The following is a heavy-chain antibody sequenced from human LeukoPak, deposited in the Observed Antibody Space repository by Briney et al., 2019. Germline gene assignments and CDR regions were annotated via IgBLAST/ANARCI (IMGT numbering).Heavy chain of an antibody. V-gene: IGHV1-3*01. D-gene: IGHD3-3*01. CDR3: ARVAGDFWSGYYFFDGMDV. CDR1: GYTFTNYA. Sequence: VASVKVSCKASGYTFTNYAMHWVRQAPGQNLEWMGWINAGNGNTQYSQKFQGRVTITRDTSASTAYMELNSLRSEDTAVYYCARVAGDFWSGYYFFDGMDVWGQGTTVTVSS. J-gene: IGHJ6*02. CDR2: INAGNGNT.